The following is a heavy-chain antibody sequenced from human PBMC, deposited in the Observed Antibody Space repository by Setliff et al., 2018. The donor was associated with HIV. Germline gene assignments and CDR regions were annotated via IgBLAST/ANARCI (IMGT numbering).Heavy chain of an antibody. V-gene: IGHV4-39*01. CDR1: GGSIGSSSYY. CDR3: ARQDSYSYGYNYFDY. CDR2: IYYSGST. J-gene: IGHJ4*02. Sequence: PSETLSLTCTVSGGSIGSSSYYWGWIRQPPGKGLEWIGSIYYSGSTYYNPSLKSRVTISVDTSKNQFSLKLSSVNDADTAVYYCARQDSYSYGYNYFDYWGQGTQVTVSS. D-gene: IGHD5-18*01.